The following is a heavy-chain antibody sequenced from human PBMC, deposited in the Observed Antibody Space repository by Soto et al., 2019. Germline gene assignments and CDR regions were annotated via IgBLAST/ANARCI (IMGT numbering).Heavy chain of an antibody. CDR2: IIPIFGTA. CDR3: ARSLLFYSNYSYYYGMDV. J-gene: IGHJ6*02. D-gene: IGHD4-4*01. CDR1: GGTFSSYA. Sequence: SVKVSCKASGGTFSSYAISWVRQAPGQGLEWMGGIIPIFGTANYAQKFQGRVTITADESTSTAYMELSSLRSEDTAVYYCARSLLFYSNYSYYYGMDVWGQVTTVTVSS. V-gene: IGHV1-69*13.